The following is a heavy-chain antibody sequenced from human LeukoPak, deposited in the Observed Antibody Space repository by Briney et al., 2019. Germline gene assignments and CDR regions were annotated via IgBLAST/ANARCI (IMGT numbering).Heavy chain of an antibody. Sequence: GGSLRLSCAASGFTFSSYGMHWVRQAPDKGLEWVAVISYDGSNKYYADSVKGRFTISRDNSKNTLYLQMNSLRAEDTAVYYCAKEDQMGSSSWFYYYGMDVWGKGTTATVSS. V-gene: IGHV3-30*18. D-gene: IGHD6-13*01. CDR1: GFTFSSYG. J-gene: IGHJ6*04. CDR3: AKEDQMGSSSWFYYYGMDV. CDR2: ISYDGSNK.